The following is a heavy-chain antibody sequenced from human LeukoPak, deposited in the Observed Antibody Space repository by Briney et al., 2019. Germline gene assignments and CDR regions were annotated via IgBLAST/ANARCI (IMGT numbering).Heavy chain of an antibody. CDR2: ISGSSGTT. CDR1: GFTFSSYA. Sequence: PGGSLRLSCAASGFTFSSYAMNWVRQAPGKGLEWVSTISGSSGTTNYADSVKGRFTISRDNSKNTLYLHMNSLRAEDTAVYYCARGLGGYSYGYYYYYMDVWGKGTTVTISS. V-gene: IGHV3-23*01. CDR3: ARGLGGYSYGYYYYYMDV. J-gene: IGHJ6*03. D-gene: IGHD5-18*01.